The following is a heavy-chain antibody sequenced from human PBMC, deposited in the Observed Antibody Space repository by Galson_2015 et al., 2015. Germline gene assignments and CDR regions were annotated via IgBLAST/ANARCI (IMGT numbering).Heavy chain of an antibody. CDR2: ISGSGGST. V-gene: IGHV3-23*01. J-gene: IGHJ3*02. CDR1: GFTFSSYA. CDR3: AKTRGGKAEKQWLVRSNAFDI. D-gene: IGHD6-19*01. Sequence: SLRLSCAASGFTFSSYAMSWVRQAPGKGLEWVSAISGSGGSTYYADSVKGRFTISRDNSKNTLYLQMNSLRAEDTAVYYCAKTRGGKAEKQWLVRSNAFDIWGQGTMVTVSS.